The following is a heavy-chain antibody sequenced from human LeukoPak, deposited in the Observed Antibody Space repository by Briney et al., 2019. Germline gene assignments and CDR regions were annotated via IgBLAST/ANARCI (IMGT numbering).Heavy chain of an antibody. J-gene: IGHJ6*03. CDR3: AKDGVLLWFGELVYYYYYMDV. V-gene: IGHV3-30*02. CDR2: IRYDGSNK. CDR1: GFTFSTYG. D-gene: IGHD3-10*01. Sequence: TGGSLRLSCAASGFTFSTYGMHWVRQAPGKGLEWVAFIRYDGSNKYYADSVKGRFTISRDNSKNTLYLQMNSLRAEDTAVYYCAKDGVLLWFGELVYYYYYMDVWGKGTTVTISS.